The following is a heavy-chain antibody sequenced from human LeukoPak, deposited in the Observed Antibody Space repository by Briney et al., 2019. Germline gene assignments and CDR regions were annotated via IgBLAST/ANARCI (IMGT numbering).Heavy chain of an antibody. D-gene: IGHD1-1*01. CDR1: GFTFSSYS. J-gene: IGHJ4*02. V-gene: IGHV3-21*01. CDR3: ARAQVQRLYYFDY. Sequence: PGGSLRLSCAASGFTFSSYSMNWVRQAPGKGLEWVSSISSSSSYIYYADSVKGRFTISRDNAKNSLYLQMNSLRAEDTAVYYCARAQVQRLYYFDYWGQGTLVTVSS. CDR2: ISSSSSYI.